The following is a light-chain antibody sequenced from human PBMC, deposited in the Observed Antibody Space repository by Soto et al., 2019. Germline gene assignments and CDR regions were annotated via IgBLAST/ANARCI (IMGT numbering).Light chain of an antibody. V-gene: IGKV1-39*01. Sequence: DIQMTQSPSSLSASVGDRVTITCRASQSISSYLNWYQQKPGKAPKVLIYDASNLQGGVPSRFSGSGSGTDFTLTISSLQPEDFATYYCQQSYNTPWTFGQGTKVEIK. CDR1: QSISSY. CDR2: DAS. CDR3: QQSYNTPWT. J-gene: IGKJ1*01.